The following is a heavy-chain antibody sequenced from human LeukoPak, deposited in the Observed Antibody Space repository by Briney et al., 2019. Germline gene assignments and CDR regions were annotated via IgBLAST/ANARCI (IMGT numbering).Heavy chain of an antibody. D-gene: IGHD1-1*01. Sequence: GGSLRLSCAASGFTFSSYSMNWVRQAPGTGLEWVSSITSNTNYIYYADSVKGRFTISRDNAKNSLYLQMNSLRAEDTAVYYCATGFFYFYYMDVWGKGTTVTISS. J-gene: IGHJ6*03. CDR1: GFTFSSYS. CDR3: ATGFFYFYYMDV. CDR2: ITSNTNYI. V-gene: IGHV3-21*01.